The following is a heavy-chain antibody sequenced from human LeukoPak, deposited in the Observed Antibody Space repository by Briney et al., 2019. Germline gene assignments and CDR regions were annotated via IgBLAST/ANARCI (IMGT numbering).Heavy chain of an antibody. J-gene: IGHJ4*02. Sequence: GGSLGLSCAASGFTLRNCGMHWVRQAPGKGLEWVAVIWYDGITKYYADSVKGRFTISRDNSKNTLYLQMNSLRAEDTAVYYCAKGEYYYDSSGYPEYWGQGTLVTVSS. CDR3: AKGEYYYDSSGYPEY. D-gene: IGHD3-22*01. CDR2: IWYDGITK. CDR1: GFTLRNCG. V-gene: IGHV3-30*02.